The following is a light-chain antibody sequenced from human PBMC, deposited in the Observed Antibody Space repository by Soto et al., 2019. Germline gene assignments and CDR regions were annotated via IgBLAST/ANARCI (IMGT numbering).Light chain of an antibody. V-gene: IGKV1-5*01. J-gene: IGKJ5*01. CDR3: QQYNSYRIT. CDR1: HSISSW. CDR2: DAS. Sequence: DIQMTQSPSTQSASVGDRVTITCRASHSISSWLAWYQQKPGKAPKLLIYDASSLKSGVPSRFSGSGSGTEFTLTISSLQPADFATYYCQQYNSYRITFGQGTRLGIK.